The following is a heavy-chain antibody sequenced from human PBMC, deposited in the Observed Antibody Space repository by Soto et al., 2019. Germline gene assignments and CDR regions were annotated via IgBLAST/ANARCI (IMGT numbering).Heavy chain of an antibody. J-gene: IGHJ5*02. Sequence: EVQLVESRGGLVQPGGSLRLSCAASGFTFRSFTMNWVRQAPGKGLEWVSTSSSNSACIYYTDALRGRFTISRDNAKNSLHLQMNSLRAEDTAVYYCTRDASRDSSARGWFDPWGPGTLVTVSS. D-gene: IGHD6-13*01. CDR2: SSSNSACI. CDR3: TRDASRDSSARGWFDP. V-gene: IGHV3-21*02. CDR1: GFTFRSFT.